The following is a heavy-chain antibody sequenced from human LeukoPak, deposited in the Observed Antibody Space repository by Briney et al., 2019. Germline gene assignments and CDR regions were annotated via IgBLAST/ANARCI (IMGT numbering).Heavy chain of an antibody. CDR3: ARSPGEVVNPEYAFDI. D-gene: IGHD3-10*01. V-gene: IGHV3-64*01. CDR2: ISSNGGST. CDR1: GFTFSSYA. J-gene: IGHJ3*02. Sequence: GRSLRLSCAASGFTFSSYAMHWVRQAPGEGLEYVSAISSNGGSTYYANSVKGRFTISRDNSKNTLYLQMGSLRAEDMAVYYCARSPGEVVNPEYAFDIWGQGTMVTVSS.